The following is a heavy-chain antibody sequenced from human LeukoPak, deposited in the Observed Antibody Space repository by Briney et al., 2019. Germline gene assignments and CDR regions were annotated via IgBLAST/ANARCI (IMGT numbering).Heavy chain of an antibody. CDR3: AKGGYCSGGTCYPMDV. Sequence: GGFLRLSCAASGFTFSSYAMSWARQAPGKGPQWVSAISGSGGITYYADSVKGRFAISRDNSKNTLYLQMNSLRAEDTAVYYCAKGGYCSGGTCYPMDVWGQGTTVTVSS. D-gene: IGHD2-15*01. CDR2: ISGSGGIT. J-gene: IGHJ6*02. CDR1: GFTFSSYA. V-gene: IGHV3-23*01.